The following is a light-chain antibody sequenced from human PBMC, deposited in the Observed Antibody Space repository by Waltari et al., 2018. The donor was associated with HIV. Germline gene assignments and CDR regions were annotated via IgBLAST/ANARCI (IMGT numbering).Light chain of an antibody. CDR2: STS. CDR3: AAWDDSLNGHVV. J-gene: IGLJ2*01. CDR1: SSNIGRNT. Sequence: QSVLTQPPSASGTPGQRVTISCSGSSSNIGRNTLNWYQQLPGTAPKLLVSSTSQRPAGLHDRFSGSKAGNSAALDISGIQSEEEADYYGAAWDDSLNGHVVFGGGTKLTVL. V-gene: IGLV1-44*01.